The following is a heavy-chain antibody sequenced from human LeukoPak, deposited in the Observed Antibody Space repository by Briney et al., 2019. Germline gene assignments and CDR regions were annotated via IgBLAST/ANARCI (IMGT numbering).Heavy chain of an antibody. CDR3: AKGYYYDGSGYCFDY. V-gene: IGHV3-33*06. D-gene: IGHD3-22*01. J-gene: IGHJ4*02. CDR2: IWYDGSNK. CDR1: GFTFSSYG. Sequence: PGRSLRLSCAASGFTFSSYGMHWVRQAPGKGLEWVAVIWYDGSNKYYADSVKGRFTISRDNSKNTLYLQMNSLRAEDTAVYYCAKGYYYDGSGYCFDYWGQGTLVTVSS.